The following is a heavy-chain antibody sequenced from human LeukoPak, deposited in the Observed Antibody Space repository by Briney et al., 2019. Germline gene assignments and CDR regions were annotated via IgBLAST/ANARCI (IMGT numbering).Heavy chain of an antibody. J-gene: IGHJ4*02. CDR2: IYSGGST. Sequence: GGSLRLSCAASGFTVSSNYMSWVRQGPGRGLEWVSVIYSGGSTYYADSVKGRFTISRDNSKNTLYLQMNSLRAEDTAVYYCARDPGIAVAGTNYFDYWGQGTLVTVSS. CDR1: GFTVSSNY. V-gene: IGHV3-66*01. D-gene: IGHD6-19*01. CDR3: ARDPGIAVAGTNYFDY.